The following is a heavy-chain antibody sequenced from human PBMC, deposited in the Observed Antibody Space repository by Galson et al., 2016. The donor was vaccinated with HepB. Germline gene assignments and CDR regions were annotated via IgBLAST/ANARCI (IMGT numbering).Heavy chain of an antibody. J-gene: IGHJ4*02. V-gene: IGHV3-33*01. CDR1: GFTFSSYG. CDR3: ARGYHLPNY. Sequence: SLRLSCAASGFTFSSYGMHWVRQAPGKGLEWVAIIWYDGSNKYYAHSVEGRFTISRDNSKNTLYLQMNSLRPEDTALYYCARGYHLPNYWGQGTLVTVSS. D-gene: IGHD2-2*01. CDR2: IWYDGSNK.